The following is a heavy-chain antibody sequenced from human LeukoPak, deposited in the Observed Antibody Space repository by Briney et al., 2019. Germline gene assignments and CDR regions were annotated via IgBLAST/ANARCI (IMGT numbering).Heavy chain of an antibody. J-gene: IGHJ4*02. CDR3: RTYRWGDSFEY. V-gene: IGHV3-74*01. CDR2: INGVGSST. CDR1: GITFSSYW. Sequence: GGSLRLSCAASGITFSSYWMHWVRQAAGKGLVWVSRINGVGSSTDYAGSVRGRFTISRDNAKNTLYIQMNSLRVEDSAVYYCRTYRWGDSFEYWGQGTLVTVSS. D-gene: IGHD3-16*01.